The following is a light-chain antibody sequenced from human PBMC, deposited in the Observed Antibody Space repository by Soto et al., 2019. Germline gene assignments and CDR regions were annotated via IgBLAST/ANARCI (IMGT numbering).Light chain of an antibody. CDR3: QQYRT. V-gene: IGKV1-5*03. CDR2: KAS. CDR1: HSLSSW. Sequence: DILMTQSPSTLSASVGDRVTITCRASHSLSSWLAWYQQKPGKAPKLLIYKASTLESGVPSRFSGSGSGTEFTLTISSLQPDDFATYYCQQYRTFGQGTKVELK. J-gene: IGKJ1*01.